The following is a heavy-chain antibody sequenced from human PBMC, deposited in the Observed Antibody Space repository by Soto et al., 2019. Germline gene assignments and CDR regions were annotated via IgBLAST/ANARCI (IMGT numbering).Heavy chain of an antibody. CDR1: GFTFSNYG. CDR3: ARDGRDSKPGVCYFQR. V-gene: IGHV3-48*02. CDR2: MSRSSSII. J-gene: IGHJ1*01. D-gene: IGHD2-8*01. Sequence: PGGSLRLSCAASGFTFSNYGMNWVRQAPGKGLEWVSYMSRSSSIIYYADSVKGRFTISRDNANNSLYLQMSSLTDEHTAVYSCARDGRDSKPGVCYFQRWGQSTLVSVSS.